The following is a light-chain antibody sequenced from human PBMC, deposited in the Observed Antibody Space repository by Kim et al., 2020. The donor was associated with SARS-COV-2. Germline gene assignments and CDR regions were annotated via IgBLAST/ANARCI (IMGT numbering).Light chain of an antibody. CDR2: SDR. Sequence: APGQKAEMTGGGNRIGTKSVHWYQQRPGQAPVVVIYSDRERPSGIPERFSGSNSGSTATLTLSGVEAGDEADYYCQVWDTNSDHVVFGGGTQLTVL. CDR3: QVWDTNSDHVV. CDR1: RIGTKS. J-gene: IGLJ3*02. V-gene: IGLV3-21*04.